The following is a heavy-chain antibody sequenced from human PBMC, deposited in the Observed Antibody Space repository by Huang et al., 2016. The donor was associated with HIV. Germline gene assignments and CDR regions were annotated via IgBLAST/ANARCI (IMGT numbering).Heavy chain of an antibody. D-gene: IGHD3-10*01. J-gene: IGHJ4*02. Sequence: QLQLQESGPGLVKPSETLSLTCTVAGGSIRSDNYYWGWIRQPPGTGLEGIGSIYYSGSTYYNPSLKRRVTITGEPSKNHFSLRMRSVTAADTAVYYCARLPGSITMIRGVITDPYWGQGTLVTVSS. V-gene: IGHV4-39*02. CDR2: IYYSGST. CDR3: ARLPGSITMIRGVITDPY. CDR1: GGSIRSDNYY.